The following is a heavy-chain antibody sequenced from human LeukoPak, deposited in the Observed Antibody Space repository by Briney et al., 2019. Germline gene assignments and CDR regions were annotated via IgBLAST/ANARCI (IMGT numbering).Heavy chain of an antibody. J-gene: IGHJ6*02. V-gene: IGHV3-9*01. CDR2: ISWNSGSI. CDR1: GFTFDDYA. D-gene: IGHD3-10*01. Sequence: GGSLRLSCAASGFTFDDYAMHWVRQAPGKGLEWVSGISWNSGSIGYADSVKGRFTVSRDNAKNYLYLQMSSLRAEDTALYYCAKGRAESYYNLYYYYGMDVWGQGTTVTVSS. CDR3: AKGRAESYYNLYYYYGMDV.